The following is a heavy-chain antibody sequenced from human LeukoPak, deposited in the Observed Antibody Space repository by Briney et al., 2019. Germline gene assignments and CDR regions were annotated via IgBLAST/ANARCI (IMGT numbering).Heavy chain of an antibody. CDR3: ASARSGLRDP. CDR2: INTDGSST. D-gene: IGHD2-15*01. J-gene: IGHJ5*02. CDR1: GFTFSSYW. V-gene: IGHV3-74*01. Sequence: QPGGSLRLSCAASGFTFSSYWMHWVRQAPGKGMVWVSRINTDGSSTSYADSVKGRFTISRDNAKNTLYLQMNSLRAEDTAVYYCASARSGLRDPWGQGTLVTVSS.